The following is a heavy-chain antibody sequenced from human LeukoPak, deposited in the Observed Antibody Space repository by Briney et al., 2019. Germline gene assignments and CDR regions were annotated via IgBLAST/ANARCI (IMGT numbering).Heavy chain of an antibody. CDR1: GDSVSSNSAA. V-gene: IGHV6-1*01. J-gene: IGHJ6*02. D-gene: IGHD6-13*01. CDR2: TYYRSKWYN. CDR3: AREAGIAAAGSKYYYYGMDV. Sequence: QTLSLTCAISGDSVSSNSAAWNWIRQSPSRGLEWLGRTYYRSKWYNDYAVSVKSRITINPDTSKNQFSLQLNYVTPEDTAVYYCAREAGIAAAGSKYYYYGMDVWGQGTTVTVSS.